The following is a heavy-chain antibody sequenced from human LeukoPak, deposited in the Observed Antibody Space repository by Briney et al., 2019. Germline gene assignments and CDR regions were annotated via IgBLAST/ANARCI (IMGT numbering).Heavy chain of an antibody. V-gene: IGHV3-23*01. Sequence: GGSLRLSCAASGFTFSSYAMSWVRQAPGKGLEWVSAISGSGGSTYYADSVKGRFTISRDNSKNTLYLQMNSLRAEDTAVYYCAKARIAAAGPRARGYFDYWGQGTLVTVSS. CDR1: GFTFSSYA. CDR2: ISGSGGST. J-gene: IGHJ4*02. D-gene: IGHD6-13*01. CDR3: AKARIAAAGPRARGYFDY.